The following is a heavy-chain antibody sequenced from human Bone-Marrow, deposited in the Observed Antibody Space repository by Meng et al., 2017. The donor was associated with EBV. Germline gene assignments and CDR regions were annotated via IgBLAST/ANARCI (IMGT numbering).Heavy chain of an antibody. Sequence: VQLVQSGAEVQKPGASVKASCKAAGSTVTGYYMHWVRQAPGQGLEWMGWINPNSGGTNYAQKFQGWVTMTRDTSISTAYMELSRLRSDDTAVYYCARDSKQGFDYWGQGTLVTVSS. D-gene: IGHD6-13*01. V-gene: IGHV1-2*04. J-gene: IGHJ4*02. CDR2: INPNSGGT. CDR3: ARDSKQGFDY. CDR1: GSTVTGYY.